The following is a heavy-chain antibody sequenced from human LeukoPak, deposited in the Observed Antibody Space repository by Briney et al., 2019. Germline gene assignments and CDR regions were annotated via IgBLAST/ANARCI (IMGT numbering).Heavy chain of an antibody. CDR2: FDPEDGET. CDR3: ATVPGTHEDYYYGMDV. Sequence: ASVKVSCKASGYTFTGYYMHWVRQAPGKGLEWMGGFDPEDGETIYAQKFQGRVTMTEDTSTDTAYMELSSLRSEDTAVYYCATVPGTHEDYYYGMDVWGQGTTVTVSS. CDR1: GYTFTGYY. J-gene: IGHJ6*02. V-gene: IGHV1-24*01.